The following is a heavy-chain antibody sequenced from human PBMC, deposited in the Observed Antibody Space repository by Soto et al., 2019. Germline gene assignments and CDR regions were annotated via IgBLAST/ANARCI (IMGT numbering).Heavy chain of an antibody. CDR1: GFTSNDYY. V-gene: IGHV3-11*01. CDR2: ISSSGSTI. J-gene: IGHJ4*02. D-gene: IGHD6-13*01. Sequence: GGPRRLSCAASGFTSNDYYKSWIRQAPGKGLDWVSYISSSGSTIYYADSVKGRFTVSRDNAKNSLYLQMNSLRAEDTAMYYCARDRMYSSSWYSYWGQGTQVTVSS. CDR3: ARDRMYSSSWYSY.